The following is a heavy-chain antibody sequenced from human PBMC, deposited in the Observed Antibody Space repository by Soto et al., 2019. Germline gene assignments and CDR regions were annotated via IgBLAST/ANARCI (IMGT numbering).Heavy chain of an antibody. CDR2: INAGNGNT. CDR1: GYTFTSYA. V-gene: IGHV1-3*01. D-gene: IGHD3-16*01. Sequence: ASVKVSCKDAGYTFTSYAMHWVRQAPRQRLERMGWINAGNGNTKYSQKFQGRVTVTRDTSASTDYTEPSSLRSEETAVDYCARSWGGFLFGYWGQGTLGTVSS. CDR3: ARSWGGFLFGY. J-gene: IGHJ4*02.